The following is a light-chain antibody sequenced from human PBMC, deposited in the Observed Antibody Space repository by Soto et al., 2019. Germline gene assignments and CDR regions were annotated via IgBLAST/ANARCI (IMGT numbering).Light chain of an antibody. J-gene: IGLJ1*01. Sequence: QSALTQPPSASGSPGQSVTISCTGTSSDVGAYNYVSWYQQHPGKAPKLMISEVNKRPSGVPDRFSGSKSGNTASLTVSGLQPKYEADYYCSSYGGPNNSNYVFGTGTKLTVL. V-gene: IGLV2-8*01. CDR3: SSYGGPNNSNYV. CDR1: SSDVGAYNY. CDR2: EVN.